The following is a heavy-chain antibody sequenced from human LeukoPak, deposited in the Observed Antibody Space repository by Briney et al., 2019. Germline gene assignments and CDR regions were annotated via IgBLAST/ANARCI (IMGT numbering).Heavy chain of an antibody. CDR3: ARVPAGVIGMKDAFDI. Sequence: GGSLRLSCAASGFTFSSYSMNWVRQAPGKGLEWVSSISGSSSYIYYADSVKGRFTISRHNAKNPLYLQMNSLRAEDTAVYYCARVPAGVIGMKDAFDIWGQGTMVTVSS. J-gene: IGHJ3*02. CDR1: GFTFSSYS. V-gene: IGHV3-21*01. CDR2: ISGSSSYI. D-gene: IGHD3-16*02.